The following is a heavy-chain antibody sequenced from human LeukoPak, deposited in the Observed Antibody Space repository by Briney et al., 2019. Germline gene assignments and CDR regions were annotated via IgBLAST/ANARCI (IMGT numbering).Heavy chain of an antibody. Sequence: PGGSLRLSCAASGFTFSSYWMHWVRQAPGKGLVWVSRINSGGSSTSYADSVKGRFTISRDNAKNTLYLQMNSLRAEDTAVYYCARALRYPTHYYYGMDVWGQGTTVTVSS. D-gene: IGHD3-9*01. J-gene: IGHJ6*02. V-gene: IGHV3-74*01. CDR1: GFTFSSYW. CDR2: INSGGSST. CDR3: ARALRYPTHYYYGMDV.